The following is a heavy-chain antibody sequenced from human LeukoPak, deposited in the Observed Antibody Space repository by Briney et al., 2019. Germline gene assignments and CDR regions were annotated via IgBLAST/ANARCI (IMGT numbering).Heavy chain of an antibody. CDR1: GYSFSSYW. V-gene: IGHV5-51*01. CDR3: ARASRDGYNQNFDH. Sequence: GEYLKISCKGLGYSFSSYWSAWVRQRPGKGLEWMGIIYPGGSETRYDPSFQGQVTISADSSTSTAYLQWSSLRASDTAMYYCARASRDGYNQNFDHWGQGGQWTVSS. J-gene: IGHJ4*02. CDR2: IYPGGSET. D-gene: IGHD5-24*01.